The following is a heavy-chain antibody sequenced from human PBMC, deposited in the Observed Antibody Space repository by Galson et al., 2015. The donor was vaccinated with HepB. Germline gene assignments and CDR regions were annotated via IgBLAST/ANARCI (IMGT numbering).Heavy chain of an antibody. CDR1: GFTFSSYS. D-gene: IGHD2/OR15-2a*01. J-gene: IGHJ6*02. Sequence: SLRLSCAASGFTFSSYSMNWVRQAPGKGLEWVSFISNTSSYIYYADSVKGRFTISRDNAKNSLYLQMNSLRAEDTAVYYRAREGNRGGMDVWGQGTSVTVSS. CDR2: ISNTSSYI. CDR3: AREGNRGGMDV. V-gene: IGHV3-21*01.